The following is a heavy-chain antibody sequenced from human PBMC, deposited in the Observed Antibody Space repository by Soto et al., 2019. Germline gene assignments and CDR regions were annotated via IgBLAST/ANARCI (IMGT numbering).Heavy chain of an antibody. Sequence: EVQLVESGGGLVQPGGSLRLSCAASGFIFSTYDMHWVRQVPGKGLEWVSSITTGDDTSYPDSVQGRFTISRENAKNSLYLQMNNLRAGDTAIYYCARVAQDFGALDIWGQGTTVIVSS. CDR2: ITTGDDT. V-gene: IGHV3-13*01. CDR1: GFIFSTYD. CDR3: ARVAQDFGALDI. D-gene: IGHD3-16*01. J-gene: IGHJ3*02.